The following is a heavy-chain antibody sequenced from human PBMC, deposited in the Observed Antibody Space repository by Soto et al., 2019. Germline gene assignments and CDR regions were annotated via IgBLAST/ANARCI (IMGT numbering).Heavy chain of an antibody. D-gene: IGHD3-10*01. CDR1: GFTFSSYG. J-gene: IGHJ6*02. Sequence: GGSLRLSCAASGFTFSSYGMHWVRRAPGKGLEWVAVISYDGSNKYYADSVKGRFTISRDNSKNTLYLQMNSLRAEDTAVYYCAKEVRYYYGSGRTDYYYYGMGVWGQGTTVTVSS. CDR2: ISYDGSNK. V-gene: IGHV3-30*18. CDR3: AKEVRYYYGSGRTDYYYYGMGV.